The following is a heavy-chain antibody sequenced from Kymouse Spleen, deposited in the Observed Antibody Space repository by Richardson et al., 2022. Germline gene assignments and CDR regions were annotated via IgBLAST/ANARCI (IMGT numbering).Heavy chain of an antibody. Sequence: EVQLVESGGGLVQPGGSLRLSCAASGFTFSSYSMNWVRQAPGKGLEWVSYISSSSSTIYYADSVKGRFTISRDNAKNSLYLQMNSLRDEDTAVYYCAREEGPRITGTSYYGMDVWGQGTTVTVSS. CDR1: GFTFSSYS. CDR2: ISSSSSTI. V-gene: IGHV3-48*02. CDR3: AREEGPRITGTSYYGMDV. J-gene: IGHJ6*02. D-gene: IGHD1-7*01.